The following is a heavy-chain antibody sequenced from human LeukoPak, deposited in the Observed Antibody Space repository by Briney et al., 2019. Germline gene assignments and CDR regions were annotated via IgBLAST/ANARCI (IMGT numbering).Heavy chain of an antibody. CDR1: GFTFTSYA. CDR2: ISGSGGST. D-gene: IGHD2-2*01. Sequence: GGSLRPSCAPSGFTFTSYAMSWVRQAPGKGLGWVSAISGSGGSTYYADSVKGRFTISRDNSKNTLYLQMNSLRAEDTAVYYCAKEEVSGVVVPAPTDYWGQGTLVTVSS. V-gene: IGHV3-23*01. J-gene: IGHJ4*02. CDR3: AKEEVSGVVVPAPTDY.